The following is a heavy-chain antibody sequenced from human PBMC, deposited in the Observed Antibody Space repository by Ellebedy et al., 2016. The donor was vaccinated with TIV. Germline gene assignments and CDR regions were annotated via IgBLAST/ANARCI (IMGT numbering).Heavy chain of an antibody. J-gene: IGHJ4*02. CDR2: IYYSGST. CDR3: ARLYSSLRDY. CDR1: GGSISSSSYY. V-gene: IGHV4-39*01. D-gene: IGHD6-6*01. Sequence: SETLSLTXTVSGGSISSSSYYWGWIRQPPGKGLEWIGSIYYSGSTYYNPSPKSRVTISVDTSKNQFSLKLSSVTAADTAVYYCARLYSSLRDYWGQGTLVTVSS.